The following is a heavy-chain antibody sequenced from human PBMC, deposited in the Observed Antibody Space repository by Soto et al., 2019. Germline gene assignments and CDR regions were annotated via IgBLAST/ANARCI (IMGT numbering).Heavy chain of an antibody. V-gene: IGHV3-23*01. CDR1: GFTFSSYA. D-gene: IGHD3-3*01. J-gene: IGHJ6*02. CDR2: ISGSGGST. CDR3: AKGRAGVVGKEG. Sequence: GGSLRLSCAASGFTFSSYAMSWVRQAPGKGLEWVSAISGSGGSTYYADSVEGRFTISRDNSNNTLYLQLNSLRAEDTAAYYFAKGRAGVVGKEGWGQRTTIGVSS.